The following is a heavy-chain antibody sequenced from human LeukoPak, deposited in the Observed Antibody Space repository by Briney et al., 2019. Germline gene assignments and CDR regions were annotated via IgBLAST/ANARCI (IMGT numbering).Heavy chain of an antibody. J-gene: IGHJ4*02. CDR3: ARYSYRYVDY. CDR2: IYYSGST. D-gene: IGHD3-16*02. V-gene: IGHV4-39*07. Sequence: PSETLSLTCTVSGGSISSSSYYWGWIRQPPGKGLEWIGSIYYSGSTYYNPSLKSRVTISVDTSKNQFSLKLSSVTAADTAVYYCARYSYRYVDYWGQGTLVTVSS. CDR1: GGSISSSSYY.